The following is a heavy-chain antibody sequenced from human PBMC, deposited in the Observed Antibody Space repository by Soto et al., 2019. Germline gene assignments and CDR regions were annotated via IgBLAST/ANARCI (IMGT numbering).Heavy chain of an antibody. CDR1: GYSFTTDW. D-gene: IGHD6-13*01. CDR2: IYPGDSDT. Sequence: PGESLKISCKASGYSFTTDWIGWVRQMPGKGLEWMGIIYPGDSDTRYSPSFQGQVTISADKSISTAYLQWSSLKASDTAMYYCARYLRDSSSWYKYYYYYGMDVWGQGTTVTVSS. V-gene: IGHV5-51*01. J-gene: IGHJ6*02. CDR3: ARYLRDSSSWYKYYYYYGMDV.